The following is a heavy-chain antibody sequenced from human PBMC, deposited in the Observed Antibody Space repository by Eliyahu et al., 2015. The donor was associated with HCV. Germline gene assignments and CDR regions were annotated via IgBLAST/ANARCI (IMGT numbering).Heavy chain of an antibody. D-gene: IGHD6-19*01. Sequence: QVQLQQWGAGLLKPSETLSLTCAVYGGSFSGYYWSWIRQPPGKGLEWIGEINHSGSTNYNPSLKSRVTISVDTSKNQFSLKLSSVTAADTAVYYCARGGLGWSGHNDYWGQGTLVTVSS. CDR3: ARGGLGWSGHNDY. J-gene: IGHJ4*02. CDR1: GGSFSGYY. CDR2: INHSGST. V-gene: IGHV4-34*01.